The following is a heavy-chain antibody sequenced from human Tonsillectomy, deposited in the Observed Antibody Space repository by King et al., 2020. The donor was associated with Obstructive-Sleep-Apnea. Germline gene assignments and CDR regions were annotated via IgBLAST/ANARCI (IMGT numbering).Heavy chain of an antibody. CDR1: GYSFTNYW. J-gene: IGHJ4*02. V-gene: IGHV5-10-1*03. Sequence: QLVQSGAEVKKPGESLRISCEGSGYSFTNYWISWVRQMPGKGLEWMGRIDPSDSYTNYSPSFQGHVTISADKSISTAFLQWSSLKASDTAMYYCARTDSSSWYYYFDYWGQGTLVTVSS. CDR2: IDPSDSYT. D-gene: IGHD6-13*01. CDR3: ARTDSSSWYYYFDY.